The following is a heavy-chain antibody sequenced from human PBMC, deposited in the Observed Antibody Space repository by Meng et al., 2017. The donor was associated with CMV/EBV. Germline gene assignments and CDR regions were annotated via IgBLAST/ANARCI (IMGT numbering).Heavy chain of an antibody. CDR3: ARGHFWNGYYTVIDS. J-gene: IGHJ5*01. CDR1: GDSVSSNSAA. CDR2: TYYRYKWYS. V-gene: IGHV6-1*01. Sequence: SQTLSLTCAISGDSVSSNSAAWNWIRQSPSRGLEWLGRTYYRYKWYSDFAVSVKSRITINPDTSKNQSSLQLNSVTPEDTAVYYCARGHFWNGYYTVIDSWGQGTLVTVSS. D-gene: IGHD3-3*02.